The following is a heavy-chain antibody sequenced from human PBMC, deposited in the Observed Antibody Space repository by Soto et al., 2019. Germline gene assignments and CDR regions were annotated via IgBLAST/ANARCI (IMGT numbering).Heavy chain of an antibody. D-gene: IGHD3-3*01. CDR1: GFTFSSYA. CDR3: AREDDFWSGYSGTSRPYYYYGMDV. J-gene: IGHJ6*02. V-gene: IGHV3-30-3*01. CDR2: ISYDGSNK. Sequence: QVQLVESGGGVVQPGRSLRLSCAASGFTFSSYAMHWVRQAPGKGLEWVAVISYDGSNKYYADSVKGRFTISRDNSKNALYLQMNSLRAEDTAVYYCAREDDFWSGYSGTSRPYYYYGMDVWGQGTTVAVSS.